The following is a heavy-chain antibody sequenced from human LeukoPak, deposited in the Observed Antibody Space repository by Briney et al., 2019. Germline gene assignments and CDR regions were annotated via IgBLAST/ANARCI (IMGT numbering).Heavy chain of an antibody. D-gene: IGHD4-11*01. CDR1: GGSYSGYY. J-gene: IGHJ4*02. V-gene: IGHV4-34*01. CDR3: ARMTTVTPALDY. CDR2: IDHSGST. Sequence: SETLSLTCAVYGGSYSGYYWSWIRQPPGKGLEWIGEIDHSGSTNYNPSLESRVTISVDTSKNQFSLKLNSVIAADTAVYYCARMTTVTPALDYWGQGTLVTVSS.